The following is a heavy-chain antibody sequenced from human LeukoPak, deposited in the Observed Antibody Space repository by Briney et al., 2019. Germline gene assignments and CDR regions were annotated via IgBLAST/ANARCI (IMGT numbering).Heavy chain of an antibody. CDR2: IRSKANSYAT. CDR1: GLNIKNKY. Sequence: GGSLRLSCSDSGLNIKNKYMSWVRQASGKGLEWVGRIRSKANSYATAYAASVKGRFTISRDDSKNTAYLQMNSLKTEDTAVYYCTRPHCSSTSCYRSFDYWGQGTLVTVSS. V-gene: IGHV3-73*01. CDR3: TRPHCSSTSCYRSFDY. D-gene: IGHD2-2*01. J-gene: IGHJ4*02.